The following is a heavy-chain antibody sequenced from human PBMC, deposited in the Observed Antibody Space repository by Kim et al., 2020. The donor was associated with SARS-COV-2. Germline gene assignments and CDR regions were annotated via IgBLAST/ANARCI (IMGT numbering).Heavy chain of an antibody. V-gene: IGHV3-30*18. CDR2: ISYDGSDK. D-gene: IGHD3-10*01. CDR1: GFTFSSYC. Sequence: GGSLRLSCAASGFTFSSYCMHWVRQAPGKGLEWVAVISYDGSDKYYADSVKGRFTISRDNSKNTLYLQMNSLRAEDTAVYYCAKDSHLLLWFGELLFDYWGQGTLVTVSS. CDR3: AKDSHLLLWFGELLFDY. J-gene: IGHJ4*02.